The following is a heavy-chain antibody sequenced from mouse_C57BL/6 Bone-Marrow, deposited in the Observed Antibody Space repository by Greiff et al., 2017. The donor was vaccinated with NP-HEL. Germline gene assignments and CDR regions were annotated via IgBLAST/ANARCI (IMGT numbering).Heavy chain of an antibody. V-gene: IGHV1-66*01. J-gene: IGHJ4*01. CDR2: IYPGSGNT. CDR3: ARLGRGGAMDY. CDR1: GYSFTSYY. Sequence: QVQLKESGPELVKPGASVKISCKASGYSFTSYYIHWVKQRPGQGLEWIGWIYPGSGNTKYNEKFKGKATLTADTSSSTAYMQLSSLTSEDSAVYYCARLGRGGAMDYWGQGTSVTVSS. D-gene: IGHD4-1*01.